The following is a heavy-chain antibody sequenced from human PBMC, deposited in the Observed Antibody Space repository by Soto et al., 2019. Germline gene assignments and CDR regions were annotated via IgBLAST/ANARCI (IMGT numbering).Heavy chain of an antibody. V-gene: IGHV5-51*03. J-gene: IGHJ4*02. Sequence: EVQLVQSGAEVKKPGESLQISCKGSGYSFTSYWIGWVRQMPGKGLEWMGIIYPGDSDTRYSPSFQGQVTISADKSISTAYLQWSSLKASDTAMYYCARERRGYSGYDSPFDYWGQGTLVTVSS. CDR3: ARERRGYSGYDSPFDY. CDR2: IYPGDSDT. D-gene: IGHD5-12*01. CDR1: GYSFTSYW.